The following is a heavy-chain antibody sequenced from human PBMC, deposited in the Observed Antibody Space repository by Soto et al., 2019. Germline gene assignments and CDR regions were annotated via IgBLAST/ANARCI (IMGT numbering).Heavy chain of an antibody. CDR1: GFTFSSYA. Sequence: GGSLRLSCAASGFTFSSYAMSWVRQAPGKGLEWVSAISGSGGSTYYADSVKGRFTISRDNSKNTLYLQMNSLRAEDTAVYYCIPIAARYYYYGMDVWGQGTMVTVSS. CDR2: ISGSGGST. CDR3: IPIAARYYYYGMDV. J-gene: IGHJ6*02. D-gene: IGHD6-6*01. V-gene: IGHV3-23*01.